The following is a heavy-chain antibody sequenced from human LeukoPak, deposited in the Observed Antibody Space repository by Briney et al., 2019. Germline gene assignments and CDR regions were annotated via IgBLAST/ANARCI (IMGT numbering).Heavy chain of an antibody. CDR1: GGSISGYY. Sequence: SEXXXXTCTVSGGSISGYYWSWLRQPPGKGLEWIGYIYYSGNTNYNPSLKSRVTISVDTSKNQFSLNLSSVTAADTAVYYCARNRPHMDVWGKGTTVTVSS. D-gene: IGHD1-14*01. CDR3: ARNRPHMDV. CDR2: IYYSGNT. V-gene: IGHV4-59*01. J-gene: IGHJ6*04.